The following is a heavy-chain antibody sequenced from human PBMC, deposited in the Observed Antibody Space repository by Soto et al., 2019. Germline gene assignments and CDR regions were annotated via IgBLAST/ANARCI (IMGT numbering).Heavy chain of an antibody. V-gene: IGHV4-31*03. CDR2: IFYSGST. D-gene: IGHD2-15*01. CDR3: ARGGSGDIVVVAAIDY. CDR1: GGSISSGNYY. Sequence: QVQLQESGPGLVKPSQTLSLTCTVSGGSISSGNYYWSWIRQHPGKGLEWIGYIFYSGSTYYNPSLKGRVTTPVDTSKNQFSLKLSSVTAADTAVYYWARGGSGDIVVVAAIDYWGQGTLVTVSS. J-gene: IGHJ4*02.